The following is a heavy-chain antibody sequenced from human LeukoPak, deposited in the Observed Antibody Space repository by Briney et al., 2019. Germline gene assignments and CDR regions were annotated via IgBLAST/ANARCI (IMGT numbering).Heavy chain of an antibody. CDR1: GVSISSYY. CDR3: ARAPHCGGDCYQFDY. CDR2: IYSSGST. D-gene: IGHD2-21*02. J-gene: IGHJ4*02. V-gene: IGHV4-4*07. Sequence: PSETLSLTCTVSGVSISSYYWSWIRQPAGKGLEWIGRIYSSGSTNYNPSLKSRVTMSVDTSKKQFSLKLSSVTAADTAVYYCARAPHCGGDCYQFDYWGQGTLVTVSS.